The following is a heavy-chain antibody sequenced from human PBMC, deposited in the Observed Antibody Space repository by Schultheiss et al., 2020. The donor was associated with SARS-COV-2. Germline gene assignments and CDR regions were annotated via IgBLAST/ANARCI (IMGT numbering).Heavy chain of an antibody. Sequence: GESLKISCAASGFTFSDYYMSWIRQAPGKGLEWVSYISSSSSYTNYADSVKGRFTISKDNAKNTLYLQMNSLTAEDTAVYYCARRFTSMVRGVTTYYFDYWGQGTLVTVSS. V-gene: IGHV3-11*06. D-gene: IGHD3-10*01. CDR2: ISSSSSYT. J-gene: IGHJ4*02. CDR3: ARRFTSMVRGVTTYYFDY. CDR1: GFTFSDYY.